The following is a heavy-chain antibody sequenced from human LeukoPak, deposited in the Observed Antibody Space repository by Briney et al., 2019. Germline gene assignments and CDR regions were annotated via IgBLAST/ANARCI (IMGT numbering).Heavy chain of an antibody. Sequence: KAGGSLRLSCAASGFTLSSYSMNWVRQAPGKGLEWVSSISSSSSYIYYADSVKGRFTISRDNAKNSLYLQMNSLRAEDTAVYYCARAPTPARPTSYYFDYWGQGTLVTVSS. V-gene: IGHV3-21*01. D-gene: IGHD6-6*01. CDR1: GFTLSSYS. J-gene: IGHJ4*02. CDR2: ISSSSSYI. CDR3: ARAPTPARPTSYYFDY.